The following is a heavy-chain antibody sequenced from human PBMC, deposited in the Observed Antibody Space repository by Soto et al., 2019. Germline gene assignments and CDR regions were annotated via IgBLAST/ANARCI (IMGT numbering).Heavy chain of an antibody. Sequence: GASVKVSCKASGYTFTSYAMHWVRQAPGQRLEWMGWINAGNGNTKYSQKFQGRVTITRDTSASTAYMELSSLRSEDTAVYYCARDDSGAAAAGPSDYWGQGTLVTVSS. CDR3: ARDDSGAAAAGPSDY. V-gene: IGHV1-3*01. D-gene: IGHD6-13*01. CDR1: GYTFTSYA. J-gene: IGHJ4*02. CDR2: INAGNGNT.